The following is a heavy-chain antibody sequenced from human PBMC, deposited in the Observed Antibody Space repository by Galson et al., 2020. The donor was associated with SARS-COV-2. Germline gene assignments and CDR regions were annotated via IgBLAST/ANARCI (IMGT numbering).Heavy chain of an antibody. Sequence: SGPTLVKHTQTLTLTCTFSGFSPSTSAMCVSWNRQPPRTALEWLARIDCDGDKHYNTSLKTRFTISKDTSKNQVVLIMTNMDPVDTATYYCARTWITRTTSRTFDYWGQGTLVTVSS. CDR3: ARTWITRTTSRTFDY. D-gene: IGHD1-1*01. J-gene: IGHJ4*02. CDR1: GFSPSTSAMC. CDR2: IDCDGDK. V-gene: IGHV2-70*11.